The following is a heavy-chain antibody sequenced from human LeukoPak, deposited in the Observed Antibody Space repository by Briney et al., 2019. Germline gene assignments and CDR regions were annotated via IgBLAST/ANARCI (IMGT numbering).Heavy chain of an antibody. CDR3: ARVYDFWSGYYQY. CDR2: IYYSGST. J-gene: IGHJ4*02. CDR1: GGSISSYY. Sequence: SETLSLTCTVSGGSISSYYWSWIRQLPGKGLEWIGYIYYSGSTNYNPSLKSRVTISVDTSKNQFSLKLSSVTAADTAVYYCARVYDFWSGYYQYWGQGTLVTVSS. V-gene: IGHV4-59*01. D-gene: IGHD3-3*01.